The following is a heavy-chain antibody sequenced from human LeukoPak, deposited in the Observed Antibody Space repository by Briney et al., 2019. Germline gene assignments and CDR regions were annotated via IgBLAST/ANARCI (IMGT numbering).Heavy chain of an antibody. CDR2: IRSGGTT. D-gene: IGHD4-17*01. V-gene: IGHV3-53*01. Sequence: GGSPRLSCAASGFTVSSNYMSWVRQAPGKGLEWVSLIRSGGTTYYADSVKGRFTISRDNSENTVFLQMNSLRAEDTAVYYCARGLTAVATSPFDSWGQGTLVTVSS. CDR1: GFTVSSNY. CDR3: ARGLTAVATSPFDS. J-gene: IGHJ4*02.